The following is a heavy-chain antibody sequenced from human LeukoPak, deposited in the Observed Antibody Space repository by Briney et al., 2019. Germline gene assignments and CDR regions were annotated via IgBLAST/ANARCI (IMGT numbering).Heavy chain of an antibody. CDR1: GGSISSGDYY. Sequence: PSETLSLTCTVSGGSISSGDYYWSWIRQPPGKGLEWIGYIYYSGSTYYNPSLKSRVTISVDTSKNQFSLKLSSVTAADTAVYYCARRPVGGAFDYWGQGTLVTVSS. D-gene: IGHD1-26*01. CDR2: IYYSGST. CDR3: ARRPVGGAFDY. J-gene: IGHJ4*02. V-gene: IGHV4-30-4*08.